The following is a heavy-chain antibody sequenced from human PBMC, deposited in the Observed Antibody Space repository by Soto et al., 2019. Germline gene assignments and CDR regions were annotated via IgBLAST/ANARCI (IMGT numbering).Heavy chain of an antibody. D-gene: IGHD3-10*01. Sequence: GGSPRLSCAASGFTFTRYSMNWVRQAPGKGLEWVSSISSTTNYIYYGDSMKGRFTISRDNAKNSLYLEMNSLRAEDTAVYYCARESGDLTSNFDCWGQGTMATVYS. CDR3: ARESGDLTSNFDC. V-gene: IGHV3-21*06. J-gene: IGHJ4*02. CDR2: ISSTTNYI. CDR1: GFTFTRYS.